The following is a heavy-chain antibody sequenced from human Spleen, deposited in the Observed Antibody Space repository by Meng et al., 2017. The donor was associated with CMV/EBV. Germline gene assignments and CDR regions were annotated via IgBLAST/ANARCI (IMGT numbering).Heavy chain of an antibody. CDR3: AKSHLPSGRIAGGRFDH. D-gene: IGHD1-26*01. V-gene: IGHV3-23*01. CDR1: TVSTYA. J-gene: IGHJ4*02. Sequence: TVSTYAMRVVRPAPCKGLEWVSGVGGSGDNTSYAASVKGRFAISRANSKNTLYLPVNSLGVEDTAVYYCAKSHLPSGRIAGGRFDHWGQGTLVTVSS. CDR2: VGGSGDNT.